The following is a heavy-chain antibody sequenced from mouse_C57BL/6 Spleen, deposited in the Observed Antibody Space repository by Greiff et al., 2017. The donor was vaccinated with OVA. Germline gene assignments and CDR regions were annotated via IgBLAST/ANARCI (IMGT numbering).Heavy chain of an antibody. V-gene: IGHV1-82*01. D-gene: IGHD1-1*01. CDR2: IYPGDGDT. CDR3: ATDYYGSSYDYYAMDY. Sequence: VHLVESGPELVKPGASVKISCKASGYAFSSSWMNWVKQRPGKGLEWIGRIYPGDGDTNYNGKFKGKATLTADKSSSTAYMQLSSLTSEDSAVYFCATDYYGSSYDYYAMDYWGQGTSVTVSS. J-gene: IGHJ4*01. CDR1: GYAFSSSW.